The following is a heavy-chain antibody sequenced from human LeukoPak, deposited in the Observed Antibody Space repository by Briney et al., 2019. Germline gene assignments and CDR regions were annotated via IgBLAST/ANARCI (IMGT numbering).Heavy chain of an antibody. D-gene: IGHD3-22*01. V-gene: IGHV3-23*01. CDR1: GFTFSSYG. J-gene: IGHJ4*02. Sequence: GGSLRLSCAASGFTFSSYGMHWVRQAPGKGLEWVSAISGSGGSTYYADSVKGRFTISRDNSKNTLYLQMNSLRAEDTAVYYCAKSSSSVIVVVTPDYWGQGTLVTVSS. CDR3: AKSSSSVIVVVTPDY. CDR2: ISGSGGST.